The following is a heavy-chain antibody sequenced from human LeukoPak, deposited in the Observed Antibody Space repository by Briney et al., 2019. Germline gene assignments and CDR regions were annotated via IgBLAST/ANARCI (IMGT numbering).Heavy chain of an antibody. CDR2: ISSSGSTI. CDR3: ARERGEYYGMDV. V-gene: IGHV3-48*03. D-gene: IGHD3-10*01. J-gene: IGHJ6*02. Sequence: PGGSLRLSCAASGFTFSSYEMNWVRQAPGKGLEWVSYISSSGSTIYYADSVKGRFTISRDNAKNSLYLQMNSLRAEDTAVYYCARERGEYYGMDVWGQGTTVTVSS. CDR1: GFTFSSYE.